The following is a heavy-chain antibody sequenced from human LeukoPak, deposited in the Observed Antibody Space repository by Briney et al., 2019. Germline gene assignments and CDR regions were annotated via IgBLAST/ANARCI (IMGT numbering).Heavy chain of an antibody. Sequence: GGSLRLSCAASGLTFSSYSMAWGRQAPGKGLEWVSGISDSGFSTYYADSAKGRFTISRDNSKNTLYLLMNSLRAEDTAMYYCAKGGYCSGGTCYPPPFDIWGQGTMVTVSS. V-gene: IGHV3-23*01. J-gene: IGHJ3*02. CDR3: AKGGYCSGGTCYPPPFDI. CDR2: ISDSGFST. CDR1: GLTFSSYS. D-gene: IGHD2-15*01.